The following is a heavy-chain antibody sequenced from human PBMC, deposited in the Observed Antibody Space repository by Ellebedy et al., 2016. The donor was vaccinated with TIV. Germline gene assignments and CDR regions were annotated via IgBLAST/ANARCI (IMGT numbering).Heavy chain of an antibody. CDR3: ATDRGDCTSTSGSCYHAFDN. V-gene: IGHV3-30*04. D-gene: IGHD2-2*01. J-gene: IGHJ3*02. Sequence: GGSLRLSXAASRFTFDAYAFHWVRQAPGKGLEWVGIISYDGDNTLYADSAKGRFTISRDNSKNTLYLQMNSLKIEDTAVYYCATDRGDCTSTSGSCYHAFDNWGQGTMVTVSS. CDR1: RFTFDAYA. CDR2: ISYDGDNT.